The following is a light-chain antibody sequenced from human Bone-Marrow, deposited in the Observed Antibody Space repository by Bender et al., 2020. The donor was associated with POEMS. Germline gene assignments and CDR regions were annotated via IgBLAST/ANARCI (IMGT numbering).Light chain of an antibody. V-gene: IGLV1-44*01. CDR3: SSYTRSNTLV. CDR2: SNY. CDR1: DSNFGGNN. Sequence: QSVLTQPPSASGTPGQSVIISCSGTDSNFGGNNVNWYQHLPGTAPRLVVYSNYQRPSGVPARFSGSKSGTSASLAISDIQSEDEADYYCSSYTRSNTLVFGGGTKLTVL. J-gene: IGLJ2*01.